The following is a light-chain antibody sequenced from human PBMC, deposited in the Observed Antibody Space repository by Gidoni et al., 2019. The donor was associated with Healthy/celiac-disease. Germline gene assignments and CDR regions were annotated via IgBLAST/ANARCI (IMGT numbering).Light chain of an antibody. CDR2: WAS. CDR1: QSVLYSSNNKNY. CDR3: QQYYSTPRT. J-gene: IGKJ1*01. V-gene: IGKV4-1*01. Sequence: PDSLAVSLGGRATINGNSSQSVLYSSNNKNYLAWYQQKPGQPPKLLIYWASTRESGVPDRFSGSGSGTDFTLTISSLQAEDVAVYYCQQYYSTPRTFGQGTKVEIK.